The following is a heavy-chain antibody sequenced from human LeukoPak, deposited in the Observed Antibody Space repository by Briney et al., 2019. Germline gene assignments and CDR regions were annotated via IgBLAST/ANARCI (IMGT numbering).Heavy chain of an antibody. CDR1: GFTFSSYA. D-gene: IGHD4-17*01. CDR3: AKDGYGDSYNWFDP. CDR2: ISYDGSNK. V-gene: IGHV3-30*04. Sequence: GGSLRLSCAASGFTFSSYAMHWVRQAPGKGLEWVAVISYDGSNKYYADSVKGRFTISRDNSKNTLYLQMNSLRAEDTAVYYCAKDGYGDSYNWFDPWGQGTLVTVSS. J-gene: IGHJ5*02.